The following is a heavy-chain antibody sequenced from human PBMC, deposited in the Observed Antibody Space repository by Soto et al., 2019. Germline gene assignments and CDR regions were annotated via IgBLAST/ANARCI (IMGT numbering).Heavy chain of an antibody. D-gene: IGHD3-10*01. J-gene: IGHJ6*02. Sequence: ASVKVSCKASGYTFTSYYMHWVRQAPGQGLEWMGIINPSGGSTSYAQKFQGRVTMTRDTSTSTVYMELSSLRSEDTAVYYCARGRRGYYGSGSGVGMDVWGQGTTVTVSS. CDR1: GYTFTSYY. V-gene: IGHV1-46*01. CDR2: INPSGGST. CDR3: ARGRRGYYGSGSGVGMDV.